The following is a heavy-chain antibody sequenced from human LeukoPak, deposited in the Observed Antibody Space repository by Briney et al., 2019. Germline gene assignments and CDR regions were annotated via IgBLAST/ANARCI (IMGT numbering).Heavy chain of an antibody. CDR3: ACEVGSTGRALDI. CDR2: IYTSGST. Sequence: SETLSLTCTVSGDSISSYFWSWIRQPAGKGLEWIGRIYTSGSTNYNSSLKSRLTMSLDTSKNQFSLNLSSVTAADTAVYYCACEVGSTGRALDIWGQGTMVTVSS. CDR1: GDSISSYF. D-gene: IGHD1-26*01. J-gene: IGHJ3*02. V-gene: IGHV4-4*07.